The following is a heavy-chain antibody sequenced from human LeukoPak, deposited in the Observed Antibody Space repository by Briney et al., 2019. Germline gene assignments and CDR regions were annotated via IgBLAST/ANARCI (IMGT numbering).Heavy chain of an antibody. V-gene: IGHV4-4*08. D-gene: IGHD4-17*01. J-gene: IGHJ3*02. CDR3: ATNYGDYDAFDI. Sequence: GSLRLSCAASGFTFSSYWMSWIRQPPGKGLEWIGYVSNSVNTRYNPSLKSRVHISVDTSKNHFSLKLNSVTAADTAVYYCATNYGDYDAFDIWGQGTMVTVST. CDR1: GFTFSSYW. CDR2: VSNSVNT.